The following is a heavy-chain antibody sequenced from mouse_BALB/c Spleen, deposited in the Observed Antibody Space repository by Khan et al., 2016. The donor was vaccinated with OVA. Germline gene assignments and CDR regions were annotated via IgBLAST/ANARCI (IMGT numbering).Heavy chain of an antibody. CDR1: GYSITSDYA. CDR2: ISYSGNT. V-gene: IGHV3-2*02. J-gene: IGHJ2*01. D-gene: IGHD1-1*01. Sequence: EVQLQESGPGLVKPSQSLSLTCTVTGYSITSDYAWNWIRQFPGNKLEWMGYISYSGNTKYNPSLKSRISITRDTSKNQFFLQLNSVTIEDTATLYCAMVYGGDFDYWGQGTTLTVSS. CDR3: AMVYGGDFDY.